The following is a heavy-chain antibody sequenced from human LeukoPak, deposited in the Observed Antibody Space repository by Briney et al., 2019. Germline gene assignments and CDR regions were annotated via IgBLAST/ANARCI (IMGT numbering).Heavy chain of an antibody. V-gene: IGHV4-4*07. CDR3: ARDPGSSSYYDSSGYLGGDY. Sequence: SETLSLTCTVSGGSISSYYWGWIRQPAGKGLEWIGRIYTSGSTNYNPSLKSRVTMSVDTSKNQFSLKLSSVTAADTAVYYCARDPGSSSYYDSSGYLGGDYWGQGTLVTVSS. CDR1: GGSISSYY. CDR2: IYTSGST. J-gene: IGHJ4*02. D-gene: IGHD3-22*01.